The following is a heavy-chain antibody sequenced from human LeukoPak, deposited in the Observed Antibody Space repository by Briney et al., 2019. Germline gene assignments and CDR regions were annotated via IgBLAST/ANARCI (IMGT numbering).Heavy chain of an antibody. CDR2: LSYDGSDK. CDR3: AKDWLAQVRGVIYWYFDL. J-gene: IGHJ2*01. CDR1: GFTFSSYG. Sequence: GGSLRLSCAASGFTFSSYGMHWVRPAPGKGLEWVAVLSYDGSDKYYVDSVKGRFAISRKNSKNTLYLQINSLRAEDRAVYYCAKDWLAQVRGVIYWYFDLRGRGNLVTVSS. V-gene: IGHV3-30*18. D-gene: IGHD3-10*01.